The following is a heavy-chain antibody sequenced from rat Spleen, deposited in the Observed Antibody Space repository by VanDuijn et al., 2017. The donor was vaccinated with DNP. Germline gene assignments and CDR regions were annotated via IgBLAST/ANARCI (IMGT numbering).Heavy chain of an antibody. CDR2: ISYSGSA. CDR1: GYSITTNY. Sequence: EVQLQESGPGLVKPSQSLSLTCSVTGYSITTNYWGWIRKFPGNQMEWIGHISYSGSATYSPSLKSRISITRDTSKNQFFLQLSSLTTEDTATYYCARWTYYFDYWGQGVMVTVSS. CDR3: ARWTYYFDY. V-gene: IGHV3-1*01. J-gene: IGHJ2*01.